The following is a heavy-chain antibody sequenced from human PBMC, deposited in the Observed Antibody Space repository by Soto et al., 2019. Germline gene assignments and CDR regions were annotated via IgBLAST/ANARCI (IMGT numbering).Heavy chain of an antibody. D-gene: IGHD3-16*02. CDR1: GYTFTGYY. CDR2: INPNSGGT. Sequence: GASVKVSCKASGYTFTGYYMHWVRQAPGQGLEWMGWINPNSGGTNYAQKFQGRVTMTRDTSISTAYMELSRLRSDDTAVYYCARATCHYVWGRYRYTYYYYGMDVWGQGTTVTVSS. CDR3: ARATCHYVWGRYRYTYYYYGMDV. J-gene: IGHJ6*02. V-gene: IGHV1-2*02.